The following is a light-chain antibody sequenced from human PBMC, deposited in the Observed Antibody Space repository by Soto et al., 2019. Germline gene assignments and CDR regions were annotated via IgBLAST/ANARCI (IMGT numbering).Light chain of an antibody. Sequence: DIQMTQSPSTLSASVGDRVTITCRASQSISSWLAWYQQKPGKAPKLLIYKASSLESGVPSRFSGSGSGTEFTLTISSLQPDDFATYSCQQYNSYSRTFGQGTMV. CDR1: QSISSW. J-gene: IGKJ1*01. CDR2: KAS. CDR3: QQYNSYSRT. V-gene: IGKV1-5*03.